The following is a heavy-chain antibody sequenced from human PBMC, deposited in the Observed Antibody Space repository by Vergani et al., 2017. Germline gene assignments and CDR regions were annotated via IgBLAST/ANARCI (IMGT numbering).Heavy chain of an antibody. CDR2: IYTSGST. CDR3: ARATEGGXFDY. J-gene: IGHJ4*02. D-gene: IGHD3-16*01. CDR1: GGSISSGSYY. Sequence: QVQLQESGPGLVKPSQTLSLTCTVSGGSISSGSYYWSWIRQPAGKGLEWIGRIYTSGSTNYNPSLKSRVTISVDTSKNQFSLKLSSVTAADTAVYYCARATEGGXFDYWGQGTLVTVSS. V-gene: IGHV4-61*02.